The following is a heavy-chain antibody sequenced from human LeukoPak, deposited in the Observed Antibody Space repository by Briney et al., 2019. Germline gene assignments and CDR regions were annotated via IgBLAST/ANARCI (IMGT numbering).Heavy chain of an antibody. CDR1: GYTFTGYY. CDR2: INPNSGGT. V-gene: IGHV1-2*02. CDR3: ATYSGSYSSDFDY. Sequence: GASVKVSCKASGYTFTGYYMHWARQAPGQGLEWMGWINPNSGGTNYAQKFQGRVTMTRDTSISTAYMELSRLRSDDTAVYYCATYSGSYSSDFDYWGQGTLVTVSS. J-gene: IGHJ4*02. D-gene: IGHD1-26*01.